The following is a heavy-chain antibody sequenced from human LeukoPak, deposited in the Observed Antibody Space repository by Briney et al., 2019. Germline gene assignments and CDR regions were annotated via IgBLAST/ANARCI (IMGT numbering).Heavy chain of an antibody. CDR3: ARGTFAPAN. CDR2: ISASGVST. CDR1: GFTFSNYG. Sequence: GGSLRLSCAASGFTFSNYGMSWVRQAPGKGLEWVSEISASGVSTYYADSVRGRFIISRDNSKNTLTLQMSSLRAEDTAVYYCARGTFAPANWGQGTVVTVSS. D-gene: IGHD1-14*01. J-gene: IGHJ4*02. V-gene: IGHV3-23*01.